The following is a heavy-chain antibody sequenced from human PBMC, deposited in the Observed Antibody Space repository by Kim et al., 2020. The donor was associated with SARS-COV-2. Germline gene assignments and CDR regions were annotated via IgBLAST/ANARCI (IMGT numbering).Heavy chain of an antibody. D-gene: IGHD2-21*02. Sequence: KYGDSVKGRFTISRDNARNSLYLQMNSLTAEDTAVYDCVTDGDFGKFDYWGQGTLVTVSS. CDR3: VTDGDFGKFDY. J-gene: IGHJ4*02. V-gene: IGHV3-7*01.